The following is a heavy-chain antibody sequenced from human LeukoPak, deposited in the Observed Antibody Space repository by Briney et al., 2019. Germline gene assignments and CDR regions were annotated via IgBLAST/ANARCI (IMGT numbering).Heavy chain of an antibody. CDR3: ARMLWGRTRSRTYYFDY. V-gene: IGHV1-18*01. CDR2: ISAYNGNA. CDR1: GYTFTSYG. J-gene: IGHJ4*02. D-gene: IGHD7-27*01. Sequence: ASVKVSCKASGYTFTSYGISWVRQAPGQGLEWMGWISAYNGNANYAQKLQGRVTMTTDTSTSTAYMELRSLRSDDTAVYYCARMLWGRTRSRTYYFDYWGQGTLVTVSS.